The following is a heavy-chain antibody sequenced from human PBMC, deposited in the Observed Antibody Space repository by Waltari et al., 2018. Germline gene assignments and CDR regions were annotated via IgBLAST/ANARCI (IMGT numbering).Heavy chain of an antibody. Sequence: EVQLVQSGAEVRKPGESLKISCKASGYSFTNYWIGWVRQMPGKGLEWMGIIYPGDSDTRYSPSFQGQVTISADKSISTAYLQWNSLKASDTAIYYCARRNTVTNDAFDIWGQGTMVTVSS. CDR2: IYPGDSDT. J-gene: IGHJ3*02. CDR3: ARRNTVTNDAFDI. V-gene: IGHV5-51*01. D-gene: IGHD4-17*01. CDR1: GYSFTNYW.